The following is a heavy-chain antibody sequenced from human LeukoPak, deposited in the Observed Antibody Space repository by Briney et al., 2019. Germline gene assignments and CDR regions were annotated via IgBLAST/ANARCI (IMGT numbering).Heavy chain of an antibody. CDR1: GASISSTSYC. V-gene: IGHV4-61*09. Sequence: SQTLSLTCTVSGASISSTSYCWGWIRQPAGKGLEWIGHIHTSGSTNYNPSLKSRVTISVDTSKNQFSLKLSSVTAADTAVYYCARAGYDILTGYIYWGQGTLVTVSS. J-gene: IGHJ4*02. CDR2: IHTSGST. CDR3: ARAGYDILTGYIY. D-gene: IGHD3-9*01.